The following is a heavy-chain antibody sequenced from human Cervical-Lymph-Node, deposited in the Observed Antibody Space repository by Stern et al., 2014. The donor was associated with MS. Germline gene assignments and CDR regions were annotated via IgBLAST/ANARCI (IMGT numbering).Heavy chain of an antibody. J-gene: IGHJ4*02. V-gene: IGHV3-30*01. Sequence: MQLEESGGGVVQPGRSLRLSCAASGFTFSSYAMYWVRQAPGKGLEWVAVISYDGSNKYYADSVKGRFTISRDNSKKTLYLQMNSLRAEDTAVYYCAREMIAAAGTIPFDYWGQGTLVTVSS. CDR1: GFTFSSYA. CDR2: ISYDGSNK. D-gene: IGHD6-13*01. CDR3: AREMIAAAGTIPFDY.